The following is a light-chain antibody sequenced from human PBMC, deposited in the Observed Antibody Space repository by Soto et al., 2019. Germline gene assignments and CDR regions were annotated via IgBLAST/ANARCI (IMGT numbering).Light chain of an antibody. CDR3: MQALQTPWT. J-gene: IGKJ2*02. CDR1: QSLLHSNGYNY. CDR2: LGS. Sequence: DIVMTQSPLSLPVTPGEPASISCRSSQSLLHSNGYNYLDWYLQKPGQSPQLLIYLGSSRASVVPDKFSGSGSGTDFTLQISRVEAEDVGVYYCMQALQTPWTFGQGTKLEIK. V-gene: IGKV2-28*01.